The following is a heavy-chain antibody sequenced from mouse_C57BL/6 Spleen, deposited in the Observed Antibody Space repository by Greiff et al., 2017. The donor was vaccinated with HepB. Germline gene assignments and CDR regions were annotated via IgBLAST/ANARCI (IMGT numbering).Heavy chain of an antibody. CDR2: ISDGGSYT. D-gene: IGHD2-14*01. V-gene: IGHV5-4*01. J-gene: IGHJ3*01. Sequence: EVKLMESGGGLVKPGGSLKLSCAASGFTFSSYAMSWVRQTPEKRLEWVATISDGGSYTYYPDNVKGRFTISRDNAKNNLYLQMSHLKSEDTAMYYCARDGVLRAFFAYWGQGTLVTVSA. CDR3: ARDGVLRAFFAY. CDR1: GFTFSSYA.